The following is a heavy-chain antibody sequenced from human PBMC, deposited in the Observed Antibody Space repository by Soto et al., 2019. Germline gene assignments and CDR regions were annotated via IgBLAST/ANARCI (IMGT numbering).Heavy chain of an antibody. V-gene: IGHV1-24*01. CDR3: ATSGYGEGLHLGELSLYY. D-gene: IGHD3-16*02. Sequence: ASVKVSCKVSGYTLTELSMHWVRQAPGKGLEWMGGFDPEDGETIYAQKFQGRVTMTEDTSTDTAYMELSSLRSEDTAVYYCATSGYGEGLHLGELSLYYWGQGTLVTVSS. J-gene: IGHJ4*02. CDR2: FDPEDGET. CDR1: GYTLTELS.